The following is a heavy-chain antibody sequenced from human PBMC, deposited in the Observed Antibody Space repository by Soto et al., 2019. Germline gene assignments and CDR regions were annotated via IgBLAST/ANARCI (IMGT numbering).Heavy chain of an antibody. J-gene: IGHJ6*02. CDR2: ISTYNGDS. CDR1: GYTFTRSG. CDR3: AREGVASYYYYGMDV. V-gene: IGHV1-18*01. D-gene: IGHD5-12*01. Sequence: QVQLVQSGAEVKKPGASVKVSCKASGYTFTRSGISLVRQATGQGLEWMGWISTYNGDSNYAQTFQGRVTMTTDTSTSTVHMEVRSLRSDDTAVYYCAREGVASYYYYGMDVWGQGTPVTVSS.